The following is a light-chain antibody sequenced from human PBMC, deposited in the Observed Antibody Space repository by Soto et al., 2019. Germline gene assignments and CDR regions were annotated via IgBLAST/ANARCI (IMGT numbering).Light chain of an antibody. CDR2: EVY. V-gene: IGLV2-14*01. J-gene: IGLJ3*02. CDR1: NSDVGGYDR. CDR3: ISYIPSTTTHWV. Sequence: QSVLTQPASVSGSPGQSITISCTGTNSDVGGYDRVSWYQHHPGKAPKLLIFEVYNRPSGISDRFSGSKSGDTASLTISGLQAGDEADYYCISYIPSTTTHWVFGGGTKVTVL.